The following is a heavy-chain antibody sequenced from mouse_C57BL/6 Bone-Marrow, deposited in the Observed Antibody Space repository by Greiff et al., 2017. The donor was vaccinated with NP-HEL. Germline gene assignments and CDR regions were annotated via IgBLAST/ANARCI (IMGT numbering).Heavy chain of an antibody. Sequence: QVQLQQPGAELVMPGASVKLSCKASGYTFTSYWMHWVKQRPGQGLEWMGEIDPSVSFPNYNQKFKGKSKFTLDKSSSTAYMQLSSLTSEDSAVYYCARLGYAMDYWGQGTSVTVSS. D-gene: IGHD4-1*01. CDR2: IDPSVSFP. J-gene: IGHJ4*01. V-gene: IGHV1-69*01. CDR3: ARLGYAMDY. CDR1: GYTFTSYW.